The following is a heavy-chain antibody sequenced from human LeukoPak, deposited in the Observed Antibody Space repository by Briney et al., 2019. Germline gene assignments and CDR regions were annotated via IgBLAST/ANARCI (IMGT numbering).Heavy chain of an antibody. J-gene: IGHJ4*02. CDR3: AKSLSGYYSNFDY. V-gene: IGHV3-23*01. CDR2: ITPTGGNT. D-gene: IGHD3-22*01. CDR1: AFTFSSYA. Sequence: GGSLRLSCAASAFTFSSYAMSWVRQAPGKGLDWDSTITPTGGNTFHADSVRGRFSISRDNSKNTLYLQMNSLRADDTALYYCAKSLSGYYSNFDYWGQGTLVTVSS.